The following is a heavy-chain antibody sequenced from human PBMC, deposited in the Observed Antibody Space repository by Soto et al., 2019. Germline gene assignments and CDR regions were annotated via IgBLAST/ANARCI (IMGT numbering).Heavy chain of an antibody. V-gene: IGHV1-8*01. CDR2: MNPNSGNT. CDR3: ARGGRIAVAGTEGHFDY. D-gene: IGHD6-19*01. Sequence: QVQLVQSGAEVKKPGASVKVSCKASGYTFTSYDINWVRQATGQGLEWMGWMNPNSGNTGYAQKFQGRVAMTRNTSISTAYMELSSLRSEDTAVYYCARGGRIAVAGTEGHFDYWGQGTLVTVSS. CDR1: GYTFTSYD. J-gene: IGHJ4*02.